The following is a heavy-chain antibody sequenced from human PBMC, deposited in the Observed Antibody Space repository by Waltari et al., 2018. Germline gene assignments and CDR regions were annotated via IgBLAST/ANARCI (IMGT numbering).Heavy chain of an antibody. V-gene: IGHV2-26*01. Sequence: VTLKESGPVLVKPTETLTLTCTVSGFSLSSARMGVSWIRQPPGKALEWLAHIFSNDEKSYSTSLKSRLTISKDTSKSQVVLTMTNMDPVDTATYYCARRVEYDYVWGRSDSYYFDYWGQGTLVTVSS. J-gene: IGHJ4*02. D-gene: IGHD3-16*01. CDR2: IFSNDEK. CDR1: GFSLSSARMG. CDR3: ARRVEYDYVWGRSDSYYFDY.